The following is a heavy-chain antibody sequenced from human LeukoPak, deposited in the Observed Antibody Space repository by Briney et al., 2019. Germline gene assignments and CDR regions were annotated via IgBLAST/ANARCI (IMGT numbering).Heavy chain of an antibody. V-gene: IGHV3-23*01. D-gene: IGHD5-18*01. CDR1: GFIFSSYW. CDR3: AKRGYTYGGHFDY. J-gene: IGHJ4*02. CDR2: ISGSGETT. Sequence: PGGSLRLSCAASGFIFSSYWMHWVRHAPGKGLEWVSAISGSGETTYYADSVKGRFTVSRDNSKNTLYVQMDSLRAEDTAVYYCAKRGYTYGGHFDYWGQGALVTVSS.